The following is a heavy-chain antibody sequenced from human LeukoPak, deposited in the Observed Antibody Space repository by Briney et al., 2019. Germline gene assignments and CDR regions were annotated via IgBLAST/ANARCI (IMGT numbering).Heavy chain of an antibody. V-gene: IGHV1-8*01. Sequence: ASVKVSCKASGYTFTSYDINWVRQATGQGLEWMGWMNPNSGNTGYAQKFQGRVTMTRNTSISTAYMELSSLRSEDTAVSYCARGEATYYSYYMDVWGKGTTVTVSS. D-gene: IGHD5-12*01. CDR3: ARGEATYYSYYMDV. CDR1: GYTFTSYD. CDR2: MNPNSGNT. J-gene: IGHJ6*03.